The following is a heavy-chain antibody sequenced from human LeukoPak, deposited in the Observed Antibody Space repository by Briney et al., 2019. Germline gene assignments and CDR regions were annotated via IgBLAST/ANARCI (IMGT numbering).Heavy chain of an antibody. CDR2: IIPIFGTA. CDR1: GGTFSSYA. Sequence: ASVKVSCKASGGTFSSYAISWVRQAPGQGLEWMGGIIPIFGTANYAQKFQGRVTITADKSTSTAYMELSSLRSEDTAVYYCARYGSGSYYYYMDAWGRGTTVTVSS. V-gene: IGHV1-69*06. CDR3: ARYGSGSYYYYMDA. J-gene: IGHJ6*03. D-gene: IGHD3-10*01.